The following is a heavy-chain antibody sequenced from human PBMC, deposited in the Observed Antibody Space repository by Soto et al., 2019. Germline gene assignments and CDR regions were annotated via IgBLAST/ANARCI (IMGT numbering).Heavy chain of an antibody. J-gene: IGHJ2*01. V-gene: IGHV4-30-2*01. CDR2: IYESGSS. CDR1: GGTISRGDFS. D-gene: IGHD3-22*01. CDR3: ARASMIGVPGFFDV. Sequence: QLQLQESGSRLVKPSETLSLTCGVSGGTISRGDFSWSWIRQPPGKALEWIGSIYESGSSYQNEALRGRVTLSAVRSKNEISLTLRSVTAADTAVYYCARASMIGVPGFFDVWGRGTLVTVSS.